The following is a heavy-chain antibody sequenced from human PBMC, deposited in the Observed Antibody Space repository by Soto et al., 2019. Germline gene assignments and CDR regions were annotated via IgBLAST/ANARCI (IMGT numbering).Heavy chain of an antibody. Sequence: QVQLQESGPGLVKPSGTLSLTCAVSGGSISTSNWWSRARQPLGKGLEWIGEIYHSGSTNYNPSLKSRVTISVDKSKNQFSLKLSSVTAADTAVYYCAREGSIAVAGTFDYWGQGTLVTVSS. CDR3: AREGSIAVAGTFDY. V-gene: IGHV4-4*02. CDR2: IYHSGST. J-gene: IGHJ4*02. CDR1: GGSISTSNW. D-gene: IGHD6-19*01.